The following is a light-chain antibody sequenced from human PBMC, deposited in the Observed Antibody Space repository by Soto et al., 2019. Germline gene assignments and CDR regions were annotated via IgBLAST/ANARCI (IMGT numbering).Light chain of an antibody. CDR1: TTDVATYDL. V-gene: IGLV2-23*02. J-gene: IGLJ2*01. CDR3: CSYAGGNIFV. Sequence: QSALTQPASVSGSPGQSITISCAGTTTDVATYDLVSWYQHHPGTAPKVILYEVTKRPSGVSNRFSGSKSGNTASLTISGLQPEDEADYFCCSYAGGNIFVFGGGTKLTVL. CDR2: EVT.